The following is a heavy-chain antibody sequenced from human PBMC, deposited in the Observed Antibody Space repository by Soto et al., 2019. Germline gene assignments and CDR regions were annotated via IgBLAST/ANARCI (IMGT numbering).Heavy chain of an antibody. CDR1: GYTLTELS. V-gene: IGHV1-24*01. CDR3: ATQTPLHPXRYCSSTSCRPTYGMDV. D-gene: IGHD2-2*01. J-gene: IGHJ6*02. Sequence: ASVKVSCKVSGYTLTELSMHWVRQAPGKGLEWMGGFDPEDGETIYAQKFQGRVTMTEDTSTDTAYMELSSLRSEDTAVYYCATQTPLHPXRYCSSTSCRPTYGMDVWGQGTTVTVSS. CDR2: FDPEDGET.